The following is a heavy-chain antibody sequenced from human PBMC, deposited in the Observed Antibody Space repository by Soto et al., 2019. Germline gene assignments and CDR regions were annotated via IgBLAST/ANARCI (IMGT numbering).Heavy chain of an antibody. CDR3: ARGLGTNGLDV. Sequence: ASVKVSCKASGYTFTGYYMHWVRQAPGQGLEWMGWINPNSGGTNYAHKFQGRVTMTRDTSISTAYMELSRLRSDDTAVYYCARGLGTNGLDVWGQGTAVTVSS. J-gene: IGHJ6*02. V-gene: IGHV1-2*07. CDR2: INPNSGGT. CDR1: GYTFTGYY. D-gene: IGHD3-16*01.